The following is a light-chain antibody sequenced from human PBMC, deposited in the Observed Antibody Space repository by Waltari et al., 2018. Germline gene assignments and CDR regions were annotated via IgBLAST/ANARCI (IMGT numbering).Light chain of an antibody. J-gene: IGKJ4*01. CDR3: QQRAIWPLT. V-gene: IGKV3-11*01. Sequence: EIVLTQSPATQSLSPGERATLSCRASQTVNSYLAWYQQKPGQSPRLLIYDASNRATGIPARFSASGSGTDFTLTISSLETEDFAVYYCQQRAIWPLTFGGGTRVEIK. CDR2: DAS. CDR1: QTVNSY.